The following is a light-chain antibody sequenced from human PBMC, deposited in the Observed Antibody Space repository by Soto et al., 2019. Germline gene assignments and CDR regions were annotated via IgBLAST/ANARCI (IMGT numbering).Light chain of an antibody. CDR2: SNS. V-gene: IGLV1-44*01. J-gene: IGLJ1*01. CDR3: AAWDDSLSGYV. CDR1: NSNIGRNI. Sequence: QSVLTQPPSASGTPGQRVTISCSGSNSNIGRNIVNWYQQFPGTVPKLLMYSNSQRPPGIPDRFSASKSGTSASLAITGLQSEAEAYYYCAAWDDSLSGYVFGTGTKLTVL.